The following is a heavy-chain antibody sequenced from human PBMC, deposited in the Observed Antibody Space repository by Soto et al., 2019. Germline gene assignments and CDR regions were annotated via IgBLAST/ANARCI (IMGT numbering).Heavy chain of an antibody. J-gene: IGHJ6*02. D-gene: IGHD3-10*01. CDR1: GASINSSSYY. V-gene: IGHV4-39*01. CDR3: ARHELVRGESMDV. CDR2: IYYSGST. Sequence: SETLSLTCTVSGASINSSSYYWGWIRQPPGKGLEWIGSIYYSGSTYYNPSLKSRVTISVDTSKNQFSLKLSSVTAADTAVYYCARHELVRGESMDVWGQGTTVTVSS.